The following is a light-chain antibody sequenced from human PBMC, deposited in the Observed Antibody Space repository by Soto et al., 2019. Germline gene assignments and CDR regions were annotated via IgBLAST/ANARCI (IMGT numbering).Light chain of an antibody. J-gene: IGKJ1*01. CDR2: KAS. Sequence: DIQMTQSPSTLSASVGDRVTITCRASQSINSWLAWYQQKPGKAPKVLIYKASSLESGVPSRFSGSESGTEFTITISSRQPDDFATYYCQQYNSYPRTLGQGNKVEIK. CDR3: QQYNSYPRT. V-gene: IGKV1-5*03. CDR1: QSINSW.